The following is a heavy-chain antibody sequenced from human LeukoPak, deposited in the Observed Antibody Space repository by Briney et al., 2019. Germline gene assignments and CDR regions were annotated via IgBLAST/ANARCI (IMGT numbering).Heavy chain of an antibody. V-gene: IGHV4-59*08. CDR2: IYNSGST. D-gene: IGHD1-1*01. Sequence: SETLSLTCTVSGGAITNYYWSWIRQPPGKGLEWIGYIYNSGSTNYNPSLKSRAAISVDMSKNQFSLKLSSVTAADTAVYYCARNTGYYYGVDVWGQGTTVTVSS. J-gene: IGHJ6*02. CDR3: ARNTGYYYGVDV. CDR1: GGAITNYY.